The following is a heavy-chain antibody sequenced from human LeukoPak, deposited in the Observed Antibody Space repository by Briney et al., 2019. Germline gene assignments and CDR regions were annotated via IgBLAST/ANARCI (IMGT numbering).Heavy chain of an antibody. D-gene: IGHD6-13*01. V-gene: IGHV3-23*01. J-gene: IGHJ4*02. CDR2: ISGSGGST. CDR1: GFAFSSYA. Sequence: PGGSLRLSCAASGFAFSSYAMSWVRQAPGKGLEWVSAISGSGGSTYYADSVKGRFTISRDNSKNTLYLQMNSLRAEDTAVYYCAKGDRSSRGTRPFDYWGQGTLVTVSS. CDR3: AKGDRSSRGTRPFDY.